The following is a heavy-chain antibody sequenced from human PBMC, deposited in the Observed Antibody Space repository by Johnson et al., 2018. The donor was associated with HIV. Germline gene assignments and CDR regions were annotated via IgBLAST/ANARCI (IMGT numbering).Heavy chain of an antibody. J-gene: IGHJ3*02. CDR3: AREESSSSRDGFDI. D-gene: IGHD6-6*01. Sequence: QVRLVESGGGVVQPGRSLRLSCAASGFTFSSYAMHWVRQAPGKGLEWVAVISYDGSIKYYADSVKCRFTISRDNSKNTLYLQMNSLRVEDTAVYYCAREESSSSRDGFDIWGQGTMVTVSS. CDR2: ISYDGSIK. CDR1: GFTFSSYA. V-gene: IGHV3-30*14.